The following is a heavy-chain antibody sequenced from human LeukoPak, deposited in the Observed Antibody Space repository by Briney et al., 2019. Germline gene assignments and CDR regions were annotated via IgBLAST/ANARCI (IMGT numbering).Heavy chain of an antibody. CDR1: GGTFSSYA. V-gene: IGHV1-69*13. Sequence: ASVKVSCKASGGTFSSYAISWVRQAPGQGLEWMGGIIPIFGTANYAQKFQGRVTITADGSTSTAYMELSSLRSEDTAVYYCARGKQLASYYYYGMDVWGQGTTVTVSS. CDR2: IIPIFGTA. J-gene: IGHJ6*02. D-gene: IGHD6-6*01. CDR3: ARGKQLASYYYYGMDV.